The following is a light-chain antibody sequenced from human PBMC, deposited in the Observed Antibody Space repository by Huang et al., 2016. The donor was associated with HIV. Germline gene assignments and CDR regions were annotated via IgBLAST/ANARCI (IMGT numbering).Light chain of an antibody. V-gene: IGKV3-11*01. CDR1: QTVSKY. CDR3: QQRDNWPPMYT. CDR2: DAS. J-gene: IGKJ2*01. Sequence: EIVLTQSPDTLSLSPGERATLSCRTSQTVSKYLAWYQHKPGQSPRLLSYDASKRAAGIPARLSGSGSGTDFTLSISSLEPEDFAVYYCQQRDNWPPMYTFGQGTKLEIK.